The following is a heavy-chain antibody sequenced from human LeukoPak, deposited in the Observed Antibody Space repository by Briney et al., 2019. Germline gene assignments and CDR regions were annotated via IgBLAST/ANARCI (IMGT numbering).Heavy chain of an antibody. D-gene: IGHD3-10*01. V-gene: IGHV4-59*01. J-gene: IGHJ4*02. Sequence: PSETLSLTCTVSGGSIRSYYWNWIRQPPGKGLEWIGYIYYSGNTNYNPSLKSRVTISVDTSKNQFSLKLSSVTAADTAVYYCATDTSYGWGIYYTGGRGPLVTVSS. CDR3: ATDTSYGWGIYYT. CDR1: GGSIRSYY. CDR2: IYYSGNT.